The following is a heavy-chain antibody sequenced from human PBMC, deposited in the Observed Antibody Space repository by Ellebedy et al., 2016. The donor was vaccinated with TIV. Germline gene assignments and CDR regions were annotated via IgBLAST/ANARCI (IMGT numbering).Heavy chain of an antibody. Sequence: SLKISCAASGFTFDDYAMHWVRQAPGKGLEWVSGISWNSGSIGYADSVKGRFTISRDNAKNSLYLQMNSLRAEDTALYYCAKDIGGDKDSSSRHWGQGTLVTVSS. D-gene: IGHD6-13*01. V-gene: IGHV3-9*01. CDR1: GFTFDDYA. CDR3: AKDIGGDKDSSSRH. J-gene: IGHJ4*02. CDR2: ISWNSGSI.